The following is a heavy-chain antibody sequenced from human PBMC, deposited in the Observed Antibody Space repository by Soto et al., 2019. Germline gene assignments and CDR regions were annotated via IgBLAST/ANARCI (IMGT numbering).Heavy chain of an antibody. V-gene: IGHV4-30-4*01. J-gene: IGHJ4*02. Sequence: PSETLSLTCTVSGGSISSGDYYWSWILHPPGKGLEWIGYIYYSGSTYYNPSLKSRVTISVDTSKNQFSLKLSSVTAADTAVYYCARDFPGYGFDYWGQGTLVTVSS. CDR3: ARDFPGYGFDY. CDR2: IYYSGST. CDR1: GGSISSGDYY. D-gene: IGHD6-13*01.